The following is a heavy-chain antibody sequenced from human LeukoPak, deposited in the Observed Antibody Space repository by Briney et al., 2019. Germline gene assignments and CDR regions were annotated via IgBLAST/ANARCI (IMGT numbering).Heavy chain of an antibody. J-gene: IGHJ6*02. Sequence: SETLSLTCTVSGGPISSYYWSWIRQPPGQELESIGYIYYSGSTNYNPSLKSRVTISVDTSKTQFSLKLSSVTAADTAVYYCARTSSSGWYVDGMDVWGQGTTVTVSS. D-gene: IGHD6-19*01. CDR2: IYYSGST. V-gene: IGHV4-59*01. CDR1: GGPISSYY. CDR3: ARTSSSGWYVDGMDV.